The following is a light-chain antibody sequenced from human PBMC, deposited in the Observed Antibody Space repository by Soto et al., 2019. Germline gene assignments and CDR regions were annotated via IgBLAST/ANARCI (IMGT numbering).Light chain of an antibody. Sequence: EIVMTQSPATLSVSPGERATLSCRASQSVSSNLTWYQQKPGQAPRLLIYGASTRATGIPARLSGSGSGTEFTLTISSLLSEDFAVYYCQQYNNWPPGRTFGQGTKVDIK. CDR1: QSVSSN. CDR2: GAS. V-gene: IGKV3-15*01. CDR3: QQYNNWPPGRT. J-gene: IGKJ1*01.